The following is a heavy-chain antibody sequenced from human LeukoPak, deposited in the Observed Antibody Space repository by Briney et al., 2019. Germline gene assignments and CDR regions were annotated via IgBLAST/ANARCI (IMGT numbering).Heavy chain of an antibody. CDR1: GGTFSSYA. V-gene: IGHV1-69*15. CDR3: ARSLQYYYYYYYMDV. CDR2: IIPIFGTA. J-gene: IGHJ6*03. Sequence: SVKVSCKASGGTFSSYAISWVRQAPGQGLEWMGRIIPIFGTANYAQKFQGRVTITADESTSTAYMELSSLRYEDTAVYYCARSLQYYYYYYYMDVWGKGTTVTVSS.